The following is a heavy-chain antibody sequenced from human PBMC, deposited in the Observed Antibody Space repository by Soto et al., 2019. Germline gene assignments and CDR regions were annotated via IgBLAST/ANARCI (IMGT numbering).Heavy chain of an antibody. Sequence: QLQLQESGSGLVKPSQTLSLTCAVSGGSISSGGYSWSWIRQPPGKGLEWIGYIYHSGSTYYNPSLKGRVSVPVDRSKNQFSLKLSSVTAADTAVYYCASGLVTTLHYWGQGTLVTVSS. CDR2: IYHSGST. V-gene: IGHV4-30-2*01. CDR3: ASGLVTTLHY. J-gene: IGHJ4*02. CDR1: GGSISSGGYS. D-gene: IGHD4-17*01.